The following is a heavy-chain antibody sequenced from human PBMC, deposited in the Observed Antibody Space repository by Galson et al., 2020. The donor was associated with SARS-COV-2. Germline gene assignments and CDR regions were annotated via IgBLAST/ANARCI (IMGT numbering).Heavy chain of an antibody. Sequence: GGSLRLSCAASGLTFNKYTMNWVRQSPGKGPEWLSSMSSSGTQIFYAASVRGRFTISRDDAKNSLYLQMNSLSAGDTAVYYCARAVGTAAFYFWYVDLWGRGTLVTVSS. D-gene: IGHD6-13*01. CDR3: ARAVGTAAFYFWYVDL. V-gene: IGHV3-21*01. CDR1: GLTFNKYT. CDR2: MSSSGTQI. J-gene: IGHJ2*01.